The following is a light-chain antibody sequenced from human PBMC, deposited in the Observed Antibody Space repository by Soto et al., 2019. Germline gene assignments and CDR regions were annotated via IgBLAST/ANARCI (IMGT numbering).Light chain of an antibody. CDR1: QSVSSSY. CDR2: GAS. V-gene: IGKV3-20*01. CDR3: QQYGSSPWT. J-gene: IGKJ1*01. Sequence: ENVLTQSPGTLSLSPGERATLSCRASQSVSSSYLAWDQQKPGQAPRLLIYGASSRATGIPDRFSGSGSGTDFTLTISRLEPEDFAVYYCQQYGSSPWTFGQGTKVEIK.